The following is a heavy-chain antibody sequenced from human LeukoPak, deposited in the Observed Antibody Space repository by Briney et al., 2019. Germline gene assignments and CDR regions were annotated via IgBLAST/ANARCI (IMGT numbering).Heavy chain of an antibody. CDR1: GYTFTGYY. J-gene: IGHJ6*02. CDR2: INPNSGGT. V-gene: IGHV1-2*02. CDR3: ASGVTARGAYYYYGMDV. Sequence: ASVKVSCKASGYTFTGYYMHWVRQAPGQGLEWMGWINPNSGGTNYAQKFQGRVTMTRDTSISTAYMELSRLRSDDTAVYYCASGVTARGAYYYYGMDVWGQGTTVTVSS. D-gene: IGHD2-21*02.